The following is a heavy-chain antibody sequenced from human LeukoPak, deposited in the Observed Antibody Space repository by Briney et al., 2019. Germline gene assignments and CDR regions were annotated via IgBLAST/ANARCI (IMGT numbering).Heavy chain of an antibody. J-gene: IGHJ4*02. CDR1: GGSISSGSYY. CDR2: IYTSGST. D-gene: IGHD3-10*01. V-gene: IGHV4-61*02. CDR3: ARLHDGVRGVIITGNY. Sequence: PSQTLSLTCTVSGGSISSGSYYWSWIRQPAGKGLEWIGRIYTSGSTNYNPSLKSRVTISVDTSKNQFSLKLSSVTAADTAVYYCARLHDGVRGVIITGNYWGQGTLVTVSS.